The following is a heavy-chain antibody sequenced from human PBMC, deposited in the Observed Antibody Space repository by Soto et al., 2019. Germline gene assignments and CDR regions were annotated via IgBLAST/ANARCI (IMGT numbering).Heavy chain of an antibody. CDR2: ITHSGST. V-gene: IGHV4-34*01. D-gene: IGHD2-15*01. Sequence: PSETLSLTCAVYNGSLSGYYWTWVRQSPERGLEWIGEITHSGSTNYSPSLRSRVTISVDTSKNHFFLNLRSVTAADSGIYFFARVSCSGISCYLNTRYNYYVLDIWGQGTTVTVYS. CDR1: NGSLSGYY. J-gene: IGHJ6*02. CDR3: ARVSCSGISCYLNTRYNYYVLDI.